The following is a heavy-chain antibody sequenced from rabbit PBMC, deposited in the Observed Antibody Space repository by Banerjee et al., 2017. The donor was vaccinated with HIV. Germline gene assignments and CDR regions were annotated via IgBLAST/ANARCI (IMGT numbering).Heavy chain of an antibody. D-gene: IGHD6-1*01. CDR2: INANGVST. CDR3: ARGDSDYGWNFNL. Sequence: VRQAPGKGLEWNGEINANGVSTWYASWAKGRFTISKTSSTTVTLQMTSLTDADTATYFCARGDSDYGWNFNLWGPGTLVTVS. V-gene: IGHV1S40*01. J-gene: IGHJ4*01.